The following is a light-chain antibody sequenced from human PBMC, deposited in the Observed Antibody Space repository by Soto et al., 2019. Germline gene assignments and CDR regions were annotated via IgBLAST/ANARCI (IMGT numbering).Light chain of an antibody. Sequence: QSVLTXPPSVSGAPGQRVTISCTGSSSNIGAGYDVHWYQQLPGTAPKLLIYGNSNRPSGVPDRFSGSKSGTSASLAITGLQAEDEADYYCQSYDSSRYVFGTGTKVTVL. V-gene: IGLV1-40*01. J-gene: IGLJ1*01. CDR1: SSNIGAGYD. CDR2: GNS. CDR3: QSYDSSRYV.